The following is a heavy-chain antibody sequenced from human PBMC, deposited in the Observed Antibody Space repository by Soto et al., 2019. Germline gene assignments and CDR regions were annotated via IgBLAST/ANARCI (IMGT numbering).Heavy chain of an antibody. CDR2: TYYRSNWFN. V-gene: IGHV6-1*01. D-gene: IGHD5-12*01. J-gene: IGHJ4*02. CDR1: GDSVSSNSAA. CDR3: ARGRDGYNPFDY. Sequence: QSQTLSLTCAISGDSVSSNSAAWNWIRQSPSRGLEWLGRTYYRSNWFNDYAVSVKSRVTINLDLSKNQFSLQLNSVTPEDTAVYYCARGRDGYNPFDYWGQGTLVTVSS.